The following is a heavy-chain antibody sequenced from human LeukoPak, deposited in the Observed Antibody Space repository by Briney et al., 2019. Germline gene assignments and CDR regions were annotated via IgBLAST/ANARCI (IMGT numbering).Heavy chain of an antibody. Sequence: GGSLRLSCAASGFTFSSYGMSWVRQAPGKGLEWVSAISGSGGSTYYADSVKGRFTISRDNAKNSLYLQMNSLRAEDTAVYYCARAGRKSRGVDLVRKKETGYYYYMDVWGKGTTVTVSS. CDR1: GFTFSSYG. CDR3: ARAGRKSRGVDLVRKKETGYYYYMDV. D-gene: IGHD3-10*02. CDR2: ISGSGGST. V-gene: IGHV3-23*01. J-gene: IGHJ6*03.